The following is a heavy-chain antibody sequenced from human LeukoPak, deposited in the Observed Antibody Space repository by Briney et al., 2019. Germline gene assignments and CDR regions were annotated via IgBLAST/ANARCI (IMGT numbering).Heavy chain of an antibody. Sequence: GGSLRLSCAGSGFSFGDYAMNWVRQAPGKGLECVSFIRTKAYGGTTEYAASVQGRFTISRDDSKSIAYLQMNSLKTEDTAVYYCTRGYGRALDIRGQGTMVTVSS. CDR3: TRGYGRALDI. CDR1: GFSFGDYA. J-gene: IGHJ3*02. D-gene: IGHD4-17*01. CDR2: IRTKAYGGTT. V-gene: IGHV3-49*04.